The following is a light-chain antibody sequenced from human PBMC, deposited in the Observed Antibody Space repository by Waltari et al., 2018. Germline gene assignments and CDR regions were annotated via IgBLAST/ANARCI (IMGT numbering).Light chain of an antibody. CDR3: QQYDYWPWT. V-gene: IGKV3D-15*01. CDR2: GTS. CDR1: QSLRST. J-gene: IGKJ1*01. Sequence: EIVMTQSPATLYLSPGESATLSCRARQSLRSTFAWYQQKPGQPPRLLIYGTSTRATGIPARFSGSGSGTDFSLTISSLQPEDFATYYCQQYDYWPWTFGQGTRVETK.